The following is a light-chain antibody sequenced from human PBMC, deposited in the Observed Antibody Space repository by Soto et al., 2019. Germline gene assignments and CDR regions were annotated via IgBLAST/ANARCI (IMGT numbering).Light chain of an antibody. Sequence: QSVLTQPPSASGTPGQRVTISCSGSSSNIGSHTVNWYQHLPGTAPKLLIHSNNQRPSGVPDRFSGSKSGTSVSLAISGLQSEDEADYYCAAWDDSLSGLLFGGGTKVTVL. CDR2: SNN. V-gene: IGLV1-44*01. CDR3: AAWDDSLSGLL. J-gene: IGLJ2*01. CDR1: SSNIGSHT.